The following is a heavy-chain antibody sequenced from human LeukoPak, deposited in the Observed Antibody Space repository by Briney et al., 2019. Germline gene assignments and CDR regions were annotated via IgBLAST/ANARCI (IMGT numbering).Heavy chain of an antibody. CDR3: ARQERYYYGMDV. Sequence: SETLSLTCTVSGGSISSGGYYWSWIRQHPGKGLEWVGYIYYSGSTYYNPSLKSRVTISVDTSKNQFSLKLSSVTAADTAVYYCARQERYYYGMDVWGQGTTVTVSS. CDR1: GGSISSGGYY. V-gene: IGHV4-31*03. D-gene: IGHD1-26*01. CDR2: IYYSGST. J-gene: IGHJ6*02.